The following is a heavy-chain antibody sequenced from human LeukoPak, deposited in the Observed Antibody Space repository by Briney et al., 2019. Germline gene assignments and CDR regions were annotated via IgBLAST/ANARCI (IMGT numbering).Heavy chain of an antibody. CDR3: ACHVLRYSAYGREEDPFDI. CDR1: GGSFTGYY. J-gene: IGHJ3*02. CDR2: INHSGST. V-gene: IGHV4-34*01. D-gene: IGHD5-12*01. Sequence: SETLSLTCAVYGGSFTGYYWRWIRQPPGQGLEWIGEINHSGSTKYNPSLKSRVSISVDTSTNQFFLRLTSVTAADTAVYYCACHVLRYSAYGREEDPFDIWGQGTMVTVSS.